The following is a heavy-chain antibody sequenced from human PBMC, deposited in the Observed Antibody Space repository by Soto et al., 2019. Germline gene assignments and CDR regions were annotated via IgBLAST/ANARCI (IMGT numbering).Heavy chain of an antibody. V-gene: IGHV3-9*01. J-gene: IGHJ6*02. CDR2: ISSDGDTI. CDR1: GFTFHEYA. D-gene: IGHD5-12*01. Sequence: EVQLIESGGGWVQPGTSLRVSCAASGFTFHEYAMHWVRQAPGKGLEWGSGISSDGDTIAYADSVQGRFTVFRDNAKNSLYLQMNSLRAEDTALYYCTKGGYDLIYYFGMAVWGQGTTVTVSS. CDR3: TKGGYDLIYYFGMAV.